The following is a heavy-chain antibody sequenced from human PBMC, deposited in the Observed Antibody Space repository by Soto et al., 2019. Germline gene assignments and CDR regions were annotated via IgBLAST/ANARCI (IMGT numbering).Heavy chain of an antibody. CDR1: GYPFTDYH. D-gene: IGHD3-9*01. J-gene: IGHJ4*02. CDR3: TRDCHILTAYDYFDL. Sequence: QVQLVQSGAEVKKPGASVTVSCKASGYPFTDYHIHWIRQAPGQGLEWMGWINPNSGGTNYAQKFQGRVTMTRDTSINTAYMDLSRLRSDDTAVYYCTRDCHILTAYDYFDLWGQGTLVSVSS. CDR2: INPNSGGT. V-gene: IGHV1-2*02.